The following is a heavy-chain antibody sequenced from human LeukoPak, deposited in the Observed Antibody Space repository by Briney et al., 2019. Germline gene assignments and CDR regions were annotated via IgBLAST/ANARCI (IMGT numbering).Heavy chain of an antibody. Sequence: GGSLRLSCAASGFTFSSYAMHWVRQAPGKGLEWVAVISYDGSNKYYADSVKGRFTISRDNSKNTLYLQMNSLRAEDTAVYYCAKDPVATPNYWGQGTLVTVSS. CDR2: ISYDGSNK. CDR1: GFTFSSYA. J-gene: IGHJ4*02. D-gene: IGHD5-12*01. V-gene: IGHV3-30-3*01. CDR3: AKDPVATPNY.